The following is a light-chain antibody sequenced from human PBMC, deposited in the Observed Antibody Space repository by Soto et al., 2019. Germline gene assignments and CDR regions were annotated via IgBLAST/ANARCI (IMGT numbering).Light chain of an antibody. V-gene: IGKV3-20*01. CDR1: QTLSNSF. CDR3: QQYGNSPIT. J-gene: IGKJ5*01. Sequence: EIVLTQSPGTLSLSPGERATLSCRASQTLSNSFIALYQQKPGQAPRLLIYGASNRATGIPGRFSASGSGTDFTLTITPLEPEDSAVYFCQQYGNSPITFGQGTRLEIK. CDR2: GAS.